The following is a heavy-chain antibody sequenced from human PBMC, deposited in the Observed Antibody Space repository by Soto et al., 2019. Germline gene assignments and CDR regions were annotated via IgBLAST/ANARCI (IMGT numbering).Heavy chain of an antibody. CDR1: GYTFTGYY. Sequence: WASVKVSCKASGYTFTGYYMHWVRQAPGQGLEWMGWINPNSGGTNYAQRFQGRVTMTRDTSISTAYMELSRLRSDDTAVYYCARATQERYCSGGSCYSGVTCGRFDPWGQGTLVTVSS. CDR2: INPNSGGT. CDR3: ARATQERYCSGGSCYSGVTCGRFDP. V-gene: IGHV1-2*02. D-gene: IGHD2-15*01. J-gene: IGHJ5*02.